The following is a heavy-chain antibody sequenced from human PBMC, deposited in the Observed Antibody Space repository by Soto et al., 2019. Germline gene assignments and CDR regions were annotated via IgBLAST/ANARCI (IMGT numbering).Heavy chain of an antibody. CDR3: ARAAGRFGDLFWFDP. CDR2: INRRGFFT. D-gene: IGHD3-10*01. V-gene: IGHV1-46*01. CDR1: GYTFTSYN. Sequence: QVQLVQSGAEVKKPGASVKVSCKASGYTFTSYNIHWVRQAPGQGLEWVGMINRRGFFTTYAQKFRGRVSMTGDTSTTVAYMELTNLRSEDTAVYYCARAAGRFGDLFWFDPWGQGTLVSVSS. J-gene: IGHJ5*02.